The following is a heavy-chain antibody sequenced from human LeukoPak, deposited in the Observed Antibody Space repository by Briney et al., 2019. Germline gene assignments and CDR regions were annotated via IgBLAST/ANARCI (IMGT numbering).Heavy chain of an antibody. CDR1: GFTFSSYA. D-gene: IGHD2-15*01. Sequence: GGSLRLSCAASGFTFSSYAMSWVRQAPGKGLEWVSSISSSSSYIYYADSVKGRFTISRDNAKNSLYLQMNSLRAEDTAVYYCAREYCSGGSCYSDAFDIWGQGTMVTVSS. J-gene: IGHJ3*02. V-gene: IGHV3-21*01. CDR3: AREYCSGGSCYSDAFDI. CDR2: ISSSSSYI.